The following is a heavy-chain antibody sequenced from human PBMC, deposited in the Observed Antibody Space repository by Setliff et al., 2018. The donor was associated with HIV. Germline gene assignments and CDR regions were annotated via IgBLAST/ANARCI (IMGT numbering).Heavy chain of an antibody. V-gene: IGHV3-72*01. Sequence: GGSLRLSCGASGFTFSSYWMIWVRQAPGKGLEWVGRMRNKDYSYITDYAASVKGRFTISRDDLKNSLFLQMNSLKTEDTAVYYCTRNQGSSFGHGFDYWGRGTLVTVSS. CDR1: GFTFSSYW. D-gene: IGHD3-3*01. J-gene: IGHJ4*02. CDR3: TRNQGSSFGHGFDY. CDR2: MRNKDYSYIT.